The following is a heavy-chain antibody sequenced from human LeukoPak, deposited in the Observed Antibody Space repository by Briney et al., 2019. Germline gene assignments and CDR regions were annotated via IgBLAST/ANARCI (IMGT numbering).Heavy chain of an antibody. CDR3: ARGITIFGVVIDYYGMDV. Sequence: ASVKVSCKASGYTFTSYGISWVRQAPGQGLEWMGWISAYNGNTNYAQKLQGRVTMTRDTSTSTVYMELSSLRSEDTAVYYCARGITIFGVVIDYYGMDVWGQGTTVTVSS. D-gene: IGHD3-3*01. CDR2: ISAYNGNT. V-gene: IGHV1-18*01. J-gene: IGHJ6*02. CDR1: GYTFTSYG.